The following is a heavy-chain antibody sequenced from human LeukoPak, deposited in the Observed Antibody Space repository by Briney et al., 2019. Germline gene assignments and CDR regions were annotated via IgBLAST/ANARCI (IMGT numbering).Heavy chain of an antibody. Sequence: SETLSLTCTVSGGSISSYYWSWIRQPAGKGLEWIGRIYTSGSTNYNPSLKSRVTMSVDTSKDQFSLKLSSVTAADTAVYYCARDLLYYYDSSGQSWFDPWGQGTLVTVS. V-gene: IGHV4-4*07. J-gene: IGHJ5*02. CDR1: GGSISSYY. D-gene: IGHD3-22*01. CDR2: IYTSGST. CDR3: ARDLLYYYDSSGQSWFDP.